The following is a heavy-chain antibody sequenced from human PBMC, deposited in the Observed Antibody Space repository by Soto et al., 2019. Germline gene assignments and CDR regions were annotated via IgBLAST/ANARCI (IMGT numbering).Heavy chain of an antibody. Sequence: SDTLFLTCPVSGGSIIGPYWSWIRQPPGKGLEWIGYIYYSGSTNYNPSLKSRVTISVDTSKNQFSLKLSSVTAADTAGYYCARRYGSAFDIWGQGTMVS. CDR2: IYYSGST. CDR3: ARRYGSAFDI. J-gene: IGHJ3*02. V-gene: IGHV4-59*07. D-gene: IGHD3-10*01. CDR1: GGSIIGPY.